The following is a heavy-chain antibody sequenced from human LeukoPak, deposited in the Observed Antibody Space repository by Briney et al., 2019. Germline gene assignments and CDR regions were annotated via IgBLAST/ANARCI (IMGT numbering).Heavy chain of an antibody. J-gene: IGHJ4*02. Sequence: GASVKVSCKASGYSFTGHYMHWVRQAPGQGLEWMGWINPNSGDTNYAQKFQGRVTMTRDTSISTAYMELSRLRSDDTAVYYCVRPESAGTKYRFDYWGQGALVTVSS. CDR3: VRPESAGTKYRFDY. V-gene: IGHV1-2*02. CDR2: INPNSGDT. D-gene: IGHD1-1*01. CDR1: GYSFTGHY.